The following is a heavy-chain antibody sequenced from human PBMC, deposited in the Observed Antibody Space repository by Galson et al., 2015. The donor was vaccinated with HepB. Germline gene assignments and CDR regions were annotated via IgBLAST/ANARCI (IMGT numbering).Heavy chain of an antibody. Sequence: SLRLSCAVSGFTFGDYAMTWVRRAPGKDLEWVSLITRSGDAKYYTDSVKGRFTISRDNSNNTLFLHMDSLRAEDTAIYYCVTDRLRTTTPVPIVWGQGTLVTVSS. J-gene: IGHJ4*02. V-gene: IGHV3-23*01. CDR2: ITRSGDAK. D-gene: IGHD3-16*02. CDR1: GFTFGDYA. CDR3: VTDRLRTTTPVPIV.